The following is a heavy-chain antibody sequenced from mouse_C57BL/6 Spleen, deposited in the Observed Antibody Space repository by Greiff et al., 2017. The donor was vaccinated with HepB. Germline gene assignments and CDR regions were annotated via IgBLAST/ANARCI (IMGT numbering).Heavy chain of an antibody. CDR3: ARKGIYYGYDDAMDY. J-gene: IGHJ4*01. Sequence: EVKLVESGPGLVKPSQSLSLTCSVTGYSITSGYYWNWIRQFPGNKLEWMGYISYDGSNNYNPSLKNRISITRDTSKNQFFLKLNSVTTEDTATYYCARKGIYYGYDDAMDYWGQGTSVTVSS. CDR2: ISYDGSN. V-gene: IGHV3-6*01. D-gene: IGHD2-2*01. CDR1: GYSITSGYY.